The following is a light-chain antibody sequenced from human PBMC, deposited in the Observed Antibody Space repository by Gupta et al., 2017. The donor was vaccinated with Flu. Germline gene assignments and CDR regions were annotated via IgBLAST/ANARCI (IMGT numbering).Light chain of an antibody. CDR1: QSIRDW. V-gene: IGKV1-5*03. Sequence: GDRVTITCRASQSIRDWLAWYQQKPGKATNLLIYMASTLESGVPSRFSGSGYGTEFTLTISSLQPDDFATYYCQQYDTYLATFGQGTKLEIK. CDR3: QQYDTYLAT. CDR2: MAS. J-gene: IGKJ2*01.